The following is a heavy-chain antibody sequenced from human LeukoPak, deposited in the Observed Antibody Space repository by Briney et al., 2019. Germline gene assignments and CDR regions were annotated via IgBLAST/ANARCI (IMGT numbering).Heavy chain of an antibody. CDR2: IYYSGST. CDR1: GVSISSYY. D-gene: IGHD1-26*01. CDR3: ARLAPTDEVMDV. J-gene: IGHJ6*02. Sequence: KPSETLSLTCTVSGVSISSYYWSWIRQPPGKGLEWIGYIYYSGSTNYNPSLKSRVTISVDTSKNQFSLKLSSVTAADTAVYYCARLAPTDEVMDVWGQGTTVTVSS. V-gene: IGHV4-59*01.